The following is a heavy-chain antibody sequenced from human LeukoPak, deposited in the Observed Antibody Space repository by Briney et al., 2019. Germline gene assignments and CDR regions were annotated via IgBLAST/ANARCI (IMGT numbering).Heavy chain of an antibody. CDR1: GGSISSYY. J-gene: IGHJ4*02. V-gene: IGHV4-59*01. Sequence: SETLSLTCTVSGGSISSYYWSWIRQPPGKGLEWIGYIYYSGSTNYNPSLKSRVTISVDTSKNQFSLKLSSVTAADTAVYYCARLRGKFSSSWSIDYWGQGTLVTVSS. CDR3: ARLRGKFSSSWSIDY. CDR2: IYYSGST. D-gene: IGHD6-13*01.